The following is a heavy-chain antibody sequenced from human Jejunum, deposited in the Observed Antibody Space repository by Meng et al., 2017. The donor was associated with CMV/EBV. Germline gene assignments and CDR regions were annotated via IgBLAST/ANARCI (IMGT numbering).Heavy chain of an antibody. CDR1: GSSVSSGC. CDR2: NSTDGFST. CDR3: AASRLGVDCYFDL. Sequence: CAASGSSVSSGCVRCFRHAPRRELVWVSRNSTDGFSTRYTASVKSRFTISRDTTKNPLYLQMNSLRAEDTAVYYCAASRLGVDCYFDLWGRGTLVTVSS. V-gene: IGHV3-74*01. D-gene: IGHD7-27*01. J-gene: IGHJ2*01.